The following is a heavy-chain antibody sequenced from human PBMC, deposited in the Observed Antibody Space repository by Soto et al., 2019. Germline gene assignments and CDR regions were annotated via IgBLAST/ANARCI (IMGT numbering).Heavy chain of an antibody. CDR2: ISRDGRTQ. J-gene: IGHJ4*02. D-gene: IGHD2-8*02. Sequence: QVQLVESGGGVVQPGRSLRLSCAVSGFTVSRYGMHWVRQAPGQGLEWVAVISRDGRTQYYADSVKGRFTISKDTSRNTLFLDMNSLRCDDMAVYYCTGEVAAGYWGQGTLVTVSS. V-gene: IGHV3-30*03. CDR1: GFTVSRYG. CDR3: TGEVAAGY.